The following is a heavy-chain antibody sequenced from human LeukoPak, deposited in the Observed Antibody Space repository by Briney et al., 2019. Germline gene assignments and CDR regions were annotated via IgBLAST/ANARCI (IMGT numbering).Heavy chain of an antibody. V-gene: IGHV3-20*01. CDR3: ARYSSSWYPGDYYYGMDV. CDR1: GFTFDDYG. Sequence: GGSLRLSCAASGFTFDDYGMSWVRQAPGKGLEWVSGINWNGGSTGYAGSVKGRFTISRDNAKNSLYLQMNSLRAEGTALYHCARYSSSWYPGDYYYGMDVWGQGTTVTVSS. CDR2: INWNGGST. D-gene: IGHD6-13*01. J-gene: IGHJ6*02.